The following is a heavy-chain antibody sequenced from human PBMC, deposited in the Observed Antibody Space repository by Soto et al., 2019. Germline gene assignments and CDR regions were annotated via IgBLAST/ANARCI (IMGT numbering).Heavy chain of an antibody. V-gene: IGHV4-39*01. D-gene: IGHD6-19*01. CDR2: IYYSGST. Sequence: SETLSLTCTVSGGSISSSSYYWGWIRQPPGKGLEWIGSIYYSGSTYYNPSLKSRVTISVDTSKNQFSLKLSSVTAADTAVYYCARWGYGSGWIFDYWGQGTLVTVSS. CDR3: ARWGYGSGWIFDY. J-gene: IGHJ4*02. CDR1: GGSISSSSYY.